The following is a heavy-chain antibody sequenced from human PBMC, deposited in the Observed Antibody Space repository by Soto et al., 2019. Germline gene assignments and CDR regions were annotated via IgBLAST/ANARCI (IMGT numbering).Heavy chain of an antibody. CDR1: GGSISSGGYS. J-gene: IGHJ4*02. Sequence: PSETLSLTCAVSGGSISSGGYSWSWIRQPPGKGLEWIGYIYHSGSTYYNPSLKSRVTISVDRSKNQFSLKLSSVTAADTAVYYCAKNRGRVTTSWHFDYWGQGTLVTVSS. CDR2: IYHSGST. V-gene: IGHV4-30-2*01. D-gene: IGHD4-17*01. CDR3: AKNRGRVTTSWHFDY.